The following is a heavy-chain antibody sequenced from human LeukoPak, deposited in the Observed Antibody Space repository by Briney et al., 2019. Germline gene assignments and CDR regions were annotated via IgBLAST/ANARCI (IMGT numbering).Heavy chain of an antibody. CDR2: INPSGGST. Sequence: ASVKVSCKASGYTFTSYYMHWVRQAPGQGLEWMGIINPSGGSTSYAQKFQGRVTMTRDTSTSTVYMELSSLRSEDTAVYYYARDRGSGWYKYYFDYWGQGTLVTVSS. CDR1: GYTFTSYY. D-gene: IGHD6-19*01. J-gene: IGHJ4*02. CDR3: ARDRGSGWYKYYFDY. V-gene: IGHV1-46*01.